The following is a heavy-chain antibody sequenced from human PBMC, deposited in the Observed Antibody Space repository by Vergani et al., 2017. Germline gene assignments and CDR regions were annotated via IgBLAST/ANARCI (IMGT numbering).Heavy chain of an antibody. CDR2: IYSGGGT. J-gene: IGHJ5*02. CDR3: VRIDEGLDP. V-gene: IGHV3-66*01. Sequence: EVQLVESGGGLVQPGGSLRLSCAASGFTFSSYAMSWVRQAPGKGLEWVSVIYSGGGTYYADSVKGRFTISRDNSRNTLYLQMNSLRAEDMAMYYCVRIDEGLDPWGQGTLVTVSS. CDR1: GFTFSSYA.